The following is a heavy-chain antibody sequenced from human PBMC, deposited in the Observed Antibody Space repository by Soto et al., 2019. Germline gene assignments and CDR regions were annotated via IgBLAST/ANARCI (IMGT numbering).Heavy chain of an antibody. Sequence: SETLSLTCTVSGVSFSSGDYYWSWIRQPPGKGLEWIGYIYYSGSTNYNPSLKSRVTISVDTSKNQFSLKLSSVTAADTAVYYCARSDGRYWGQGILVTVSS. CDR2: IYYSGST. V-gene: IGHV4-61*08. J-gene: IGHJ4*02. CDR3: ARSDGRY. CDR1: GVSFSSGDYY.